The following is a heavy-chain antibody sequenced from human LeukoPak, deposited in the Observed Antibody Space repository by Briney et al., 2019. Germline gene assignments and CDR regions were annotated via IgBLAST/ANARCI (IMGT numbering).Heavy chain of an antibody. Sequence: SETLSLTCTVSSGSISSGGYYWSWIRQHPGKGLEWIGYIYYSGSTYYNPSLKSRVTISVDTSKNQFSLKLSSVTAADTAVYYCAGGWSLHYDILTGPLRFDYWGQGTLVTVSS. CDR3: AGGWSLHYDILTGPLRFDY. J-gene: IGHJ4*02. CDR1: SGSISSGGYY. D-gene: IGHD3-9*01. CDR2: IYYSGST. V-gene: IGHV4-31*03.